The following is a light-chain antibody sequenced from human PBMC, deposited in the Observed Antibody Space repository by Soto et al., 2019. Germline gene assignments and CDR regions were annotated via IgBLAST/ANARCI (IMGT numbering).Light chain of an antibody. CDR3: QQYSSGPPLT. V-gene: IGKV3D-15*01. CDR1: QSLSFN. Sequence: EIVMTQSPATLSVSPGERSTLSCRSSQSLSFNLAWYQQKPGQAPRLLIYDASNRATGIPARFSGSGSGTDFTLTISRLQSEDFAVYYCQQYSSGPPLTFGGGTKVDIK. J-gene: IGKJ4*01. CDR2: DAS.